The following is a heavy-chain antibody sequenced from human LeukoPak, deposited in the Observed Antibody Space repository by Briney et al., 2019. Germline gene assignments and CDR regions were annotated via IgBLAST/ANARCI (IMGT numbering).Heavy chain of an antibody. CDR2: ISSSGSTI. D-gene: IGHD3-22*01. Sequence: GGSLRLSCAASGFTFSSYEMNWVRQAPGKGLEWVSYISSSGSTIYYADSAKGRFTISRDNAKNSLYLQMNSLRAEDTAVYYCARKPLYYYDSSGRGAFDIWGQGTMVTVSS. CDR3: ARKPLYYYDSSGRGAFDI. V-gene: IGHV3-48*03. J-gene: IGHJ3*02. CDR1: GFTFSSYE.